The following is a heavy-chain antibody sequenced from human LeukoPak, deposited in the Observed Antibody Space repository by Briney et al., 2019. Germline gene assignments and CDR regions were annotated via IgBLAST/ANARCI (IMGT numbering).Heavy chain of an antibody. CDR2: IKPDGGEK. J-gene: IGHJ4*02. CDR3: ARDYSATSGLDY. V-gene: IGHV3-7*01. D-gene: IGHD2-15*01. Sequence: GGSLRLSCAGSGITFSNFWMSWVRQAPGEGLEWVGNIKPDGGEKNYMDSVKGRFTISRDNAKNSLYLQMNSLRAEDTALYYCARDYSATSGLDYWGQGALVTVSS. CDR1: GITFSNFW.